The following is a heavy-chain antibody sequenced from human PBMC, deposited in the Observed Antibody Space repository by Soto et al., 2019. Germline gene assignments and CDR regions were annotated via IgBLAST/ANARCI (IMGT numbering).Heavy chain of an antibody. CDR2: IGGTDGDSDGVP. V-gene: IGHV3-23*01. CDR3: VKRGRNWGAFDF. CDR1: GFILNNYA. D-gene: IGHD7-27*01. J-gene: IGHJ3*01. Sequence: VQLLESGGDLVQPGGSLRLSCVASGFILNNYAMSWVRQAPGKGLEWVSNIGGTDGDSDGVPWYEDSVKGRFTISRDSSANTLFLHMDNLRAEDSTLYYGVKRGRNWGAFDFWGQGTTVVVSS.